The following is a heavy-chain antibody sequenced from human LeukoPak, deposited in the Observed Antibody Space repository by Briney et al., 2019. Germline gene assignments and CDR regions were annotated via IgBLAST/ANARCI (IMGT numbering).Heavy chain of an antibody. CDR1: GGSVSTGSYY. J-gene: IGHJ4*02. CDR2: IYHSEST. V-gene: IGHV4-39*07. Sequence: PSETLSLTCTVSGGSVSTGSYYWSWIRQPPGKGLEWIGSIYHSESTYYNPSLKSRVTISVDTSKNQFSLNLRSVTAADTAVYYCARCSSGSYGYCDSWGQGTLATVSS. D-gene: IGHD5-18*01. CDR3: ARCSSGSYGYCDS.